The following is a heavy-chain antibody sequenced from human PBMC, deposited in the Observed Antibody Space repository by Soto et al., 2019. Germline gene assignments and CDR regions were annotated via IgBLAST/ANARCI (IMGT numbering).Heavy chain of an antibody. V-gene: IGHV1-18*04. Sequence: QVQLVQSGAEVKKPGASVKVSCKASGYTCTSYGISWVRQAPGQGLEWMGWISVYSGDTNYAQKLQGRVTVTTDTSTTTAYMELKGLRSDDTAVYYCAKVSGAGAGPLRRYDFWGQGTLVTVSS. CDR3: AKVSGAGAGPLRRYDF. J-gene: IGHJ4*02. CDR1: GYTCTSYG. D-gene: IGHD6-13*01. CDR2: ISVYSGDT.